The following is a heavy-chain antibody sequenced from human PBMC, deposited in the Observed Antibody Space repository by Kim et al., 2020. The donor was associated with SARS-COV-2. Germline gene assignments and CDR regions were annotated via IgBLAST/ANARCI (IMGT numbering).Heavy chain of an antibody. CDR2: IDGSGGGT. CDR1: GFTFTNHP. CDR3: ARELRTGTSSLDY. V-gene: IGHV3-23*01. D-gene: IGHD6-6*01. Sequence: GGSLRLSCEASGFTFTNHPMSWVRQAPGKGLEWVSLIDGSGGGTYYADSVKGRFTISRDNSKNSLSLQMNSLRAEDMAVYYCARELRTGTSSLDYWGQGTLVTVSS. J-gene: IGHJ4*02.